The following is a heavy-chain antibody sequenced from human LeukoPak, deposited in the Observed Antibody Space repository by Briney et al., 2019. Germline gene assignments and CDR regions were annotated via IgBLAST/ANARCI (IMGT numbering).Heavy chain of an antibody. CDR1: GGSISSYY. J-gene: IGHJ4*02. V-gene: IGHV4-59*01. CDR3: ARSGTKSSAPDY. Sequence: SETLSLTCTVSGGSISSYYWSWIRQPPGKGLEWIGYIYHSGSTNYNPSLKSRVTISVDTSKNQFSLKLSSVTAADTAVYYCARSGTKSSAPDYWGQGTLVTVSS. D-gene: IGHD6-6*01. CDR2: IYHSGST.